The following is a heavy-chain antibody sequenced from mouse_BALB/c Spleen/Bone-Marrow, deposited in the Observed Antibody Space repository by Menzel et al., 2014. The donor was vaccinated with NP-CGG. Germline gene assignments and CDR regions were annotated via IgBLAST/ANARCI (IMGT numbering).Heavy chain of an antibody. J-gene: IGHJ2*01. V-gene: IGHV14-3*02. CDR1: GFNIKDTY. CDR2: IDPANDYT. D-gene: IGHD4-1*01. CDR3: ATLTGTFDY. Sequence: EVQLQQSGAGLVRPGASVKLTCTASGFNIKDTYMHWVKQRPEQGLEWIGRIDPANDYTKYDPKVQGTATITADTSSNSAYLQLSSLTSEDTAVYYCATLTGTFDYWVQGTTLAVSA.